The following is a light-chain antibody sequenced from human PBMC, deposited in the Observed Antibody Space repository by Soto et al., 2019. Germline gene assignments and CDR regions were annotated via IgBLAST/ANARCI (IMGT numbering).Light chain of an antibody. Sequence: QSVLTQPASVSGSPGQSITISCTGTGSNVGGYDYVSWYQHHPGKAPKVMIYEVTNRPSGASNRFSGSKSGNTASLTISGLLAEDEADYYCSSYTSSSTYVFGTGTKSPS. J-gene: IGLJ1*01. CDR1: GSNVGGYDY. V-gene: IGLV2-14*01. CDR2: EVT. CDR3: SSYTSSSTYV.